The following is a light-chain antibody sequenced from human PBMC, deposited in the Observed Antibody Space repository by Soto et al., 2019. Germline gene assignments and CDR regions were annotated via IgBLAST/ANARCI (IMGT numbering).Light chain of an antibody. Sequence: EVVLTQSPATLSLSPGERATLSCRASQSVGSYLAWYQQKPGQAPRLLIYDASNRATGIPARFSGSGSGTDFTLTIVSLEPEDFAVYYCQQRSDWPATVGPGTKVDI. J-gene: IGKJ3*01. V-gene: IGKV3-11*01. CDR2: DAS. CDR3: QQRSDWPAT. CDR1: QSVGSY.